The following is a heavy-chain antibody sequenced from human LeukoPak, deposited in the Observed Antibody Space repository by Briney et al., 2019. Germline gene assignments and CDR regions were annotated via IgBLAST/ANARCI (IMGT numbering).Heavy chain of an antibody. J-gene: IGHJ4*02. CDR1: GFTFSYYA. Sequence: GGSLRLPCSASGFTFSYYAIHWVRQAPGKGLEWVALICSDGSNKYHADSVKGRITISRDNSKNTVYLQMNSLRAEDTAVYYCARELFGSGSCPDGWGQGTLVTVSS. CDR2: ICSDGSNK. D-gene: IGHD3-10*01. V-gene: IGHV3-33*01. CDR3: ARELFGSGSCPDG.